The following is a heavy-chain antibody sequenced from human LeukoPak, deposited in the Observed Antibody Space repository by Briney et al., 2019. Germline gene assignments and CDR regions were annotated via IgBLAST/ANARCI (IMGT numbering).Heavy chain of an antibody. Sequence: SETLSLTCTVSGGSISSYYWSWIRQPPGKGLEWIGYIYYSGSTNYNPSLKSRVTISVDTSKNQFSLKLSSVTAADTAVYYCARDSDSGSYRFFDYWGQGTLVTVSS. J-gene: IGHJ4*02. CDR3: ARDSDSGSYRFFDY. CDR1: GGSISSYY. CDR2: IYYSGST. D-gene: IGHD1-26*01. V-gene: IGHV4-59*01.